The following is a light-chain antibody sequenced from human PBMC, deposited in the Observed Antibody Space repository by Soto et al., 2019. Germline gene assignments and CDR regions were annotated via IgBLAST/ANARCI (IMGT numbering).Light chain of an antibody. J-gene: IGLJ1*01. V-gene: IGLV2-11*01. CDR1: SSDVGGYNY. Sequence: QSVLTQPRSVSGSPGQSVTISCTGTSSDVGGYNYVSWYQQYSGKAPKVMIYDVSKRPSGVPDRFSGSKSGNTASLTISGLQAEDEADYYCCSYAGSYTHYVFGTGTKLTVL. CDR2: DVS. CDR3: CSYAGSYTHYV.